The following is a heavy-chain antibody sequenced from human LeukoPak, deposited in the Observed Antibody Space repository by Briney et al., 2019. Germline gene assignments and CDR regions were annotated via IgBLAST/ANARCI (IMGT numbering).Heavy chain of an antibody. D-gene: IGHD3-10*01. J-gene: IGHJ5*02. CDR1: GGSFSGYY. CDR2: INHSGST. V-gene: IGHV4-34*01. CDR3: ARGIKPRPYYYGSGSSNWFDP. Sequence: SETLSLTCTVYGGSFSGYYWSWIRQPPGKGLEWIGEINHSGSTNYNPSLKSRVTISVDTSKNQFSLKLSSVTAADTAVYYCARGIKPRPYYYGSGSSNWFDPWGQGTLVTVSS.